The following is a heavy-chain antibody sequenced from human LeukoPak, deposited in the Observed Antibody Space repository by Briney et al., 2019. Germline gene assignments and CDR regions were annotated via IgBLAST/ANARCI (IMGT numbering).Heavy chain of an antibody. V-gene: IGHV1-2*02. CDR1: GYTFTGYY. CDR2: INPNSGGT. J-gene: IGHJ5*02. D-gene: IGHD1-14*01. CDR3: ARDLETYNQVEAWFDP. Sequence: ASVKVSCKASGYTFTGYYIHWVRQAPGQGLEWMGWINPNSGGTNYAQKFRGRVIMTRDTSISTAYMELSRLRSDDTAVYYCARDLETYNQVEAWFDPWGQGTPVTVSS.